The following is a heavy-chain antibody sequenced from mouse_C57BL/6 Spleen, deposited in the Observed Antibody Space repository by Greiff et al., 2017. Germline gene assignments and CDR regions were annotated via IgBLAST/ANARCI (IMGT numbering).Heavy chain of an antibody. D-gene: IGHD1-1*01. V-gene: IGHV1-55*01. CDR3: ARDYGSRRPFAY. Sequence: VQLQQPGAELVKPGASVKMSCKASGYTFTSYWITWVKQRPGQGLEWIGDIYPGSGSTNYNEKFKSKATLTVDTSSSTAYMQLSSLTSEDSSVYYCARDYGSRRPFAYWGQGTLVTVSA. CDR1: GYTFTSYW. CDR2: IYPGSGST. J-gene: IGHJ3*01.